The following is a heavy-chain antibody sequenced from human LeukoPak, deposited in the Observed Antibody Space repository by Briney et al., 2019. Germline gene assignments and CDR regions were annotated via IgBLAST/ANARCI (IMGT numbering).Heavy chain of an antibody. D-gene: IGHD2-21*02. Sequence: PGGSLRLSCAASGFTFSSNYMSWVRQAPGKGLVWVSRITSDGSSTTYADSVKGRFTISRDNAKNTLYLQMNSLRAEDTAVYYCARNPSCGGDCYSLDYWGQGTLVTVSS. CDR2: ITSDGSST. CDR1: GFTFSSNY. CDR3: ARNPSCGGDCYSLDY. V-gene: IGHV3-74*01. J-gene: IGHJ4*02.